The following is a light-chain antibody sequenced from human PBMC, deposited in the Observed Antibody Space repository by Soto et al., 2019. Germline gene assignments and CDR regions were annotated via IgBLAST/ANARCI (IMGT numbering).Light chain of an antibody. V-gene: IGKV3-20*01. J-gene: IGKJ1*01. Sequence: EIVLTQSPGTLSLSPGERATLSCRASQNVSSSYLAWYQQKPGQAPRLLIYGALSSATGIPDRFSGSGSGTDFTLTISRLEPEDFAVYYCQQYSSSPWTFGQGTKVEIK. CDR2: GAL. CDR3: QQYSSSPWT. CDR1: QNVSSSY.